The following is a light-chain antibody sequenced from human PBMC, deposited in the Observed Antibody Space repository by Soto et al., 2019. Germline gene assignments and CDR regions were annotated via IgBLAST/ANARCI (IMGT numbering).Light chain of an antibody. Sequence: DIVMTQSPDSLAVSLGERATINCKSSQSVLSSSNNKNFLAWYQQKQGQSPKLLIYWASTRDSGVPDLFSGSGSGTDFTLTISSPQAEDVAVYYCQQYYSIPYSFGQGPKLEIK. CDR3: QQYYSIPYS. V-gene: IGKV4-1*01. J-gene: IGKJ2*01. CDR2: WAS. CDR1: QSVLSSSNNKNF.